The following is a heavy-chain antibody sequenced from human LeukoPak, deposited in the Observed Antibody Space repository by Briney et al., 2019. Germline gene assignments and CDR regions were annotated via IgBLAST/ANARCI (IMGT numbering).Heavy chain of an antibody. Sequence: PGGSLRLSCAASGFIFSDYYMTWIRQAPGKGLEWLSYISGSGSDTNYADSVKGRFAISRDNAKNALYLQMNSLRAEDTAVYYCAREAAAAHPDYWGQGTLVVVSA. CDR1: GFIFSDYY. V-gene: IGHV3-11*05. J-gene: IGHJ4*02. CDR2: ISGSGSDT. D-gene: IGHD6-13*01. CDR3: AREAAAAHPDY.